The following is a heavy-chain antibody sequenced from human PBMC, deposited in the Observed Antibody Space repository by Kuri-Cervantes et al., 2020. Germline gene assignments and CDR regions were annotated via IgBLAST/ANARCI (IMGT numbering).Heavy chain of an antibody. J-gene: IGHJ6*03. CDR1: GDSVSSNSAA. CDR3: ARDSKYSTSSGPDYYSYYYMDV. D-gene: IGHD6-6*01. V-gene: IGHV6-1*01. Sequence: SQTLSLTCAISGDSVSSNSAAWNWIRQSPSRGLEWLGRTYYRSKWYNDYAVSVKSRITINGDISKNQFSLKLTSVTAADTAVYYCARDSKYSTSSGPDYYSYYYMDVWGKGTTVTVSS. CDR2: TYYRSKWYN.